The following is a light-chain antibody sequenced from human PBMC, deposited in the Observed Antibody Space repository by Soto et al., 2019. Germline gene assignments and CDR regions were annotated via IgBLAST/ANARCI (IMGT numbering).Light chain of an antibody. CDR3: SSYTSSTTSHVV. V-gene: IGLV2-14*03. Sequence: QSALTQPASVSGSPGQSITISCTGTSSDVGGYNYVSWYQQHPGKAPKLMIYDVSNRPSGVSNRFSGSKSGNTASLTISGLQAEDEADYYCSSYTSSTTSHVVFGGGTKVTVL. CDR2: DVS. J-gene: IGLJ2*01. CDR1: SSDVGGYNY.